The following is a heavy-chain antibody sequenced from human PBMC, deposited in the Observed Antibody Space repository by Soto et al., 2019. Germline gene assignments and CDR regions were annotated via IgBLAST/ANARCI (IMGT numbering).Heavy chain of an antibody. CDR2: ITSNGGST. CDR1: GFTFSSYA. Sequence: EVQLVESGGGLVQPGGSLRLSCAASGFTFSSYAMHWVRQAPGKGLEYVSAITSNGGSTYYANSVKGRFTISRDNTKNKLYLQMGSLSAEDRAVYYCARYGADGDYADYWGQGTLVTVSS. V-gene: IGHV3-64*01. J-gene: IGHJ4*02. D-gene: IGHD4-17*01. CDR3: ARYGADGDYADY.